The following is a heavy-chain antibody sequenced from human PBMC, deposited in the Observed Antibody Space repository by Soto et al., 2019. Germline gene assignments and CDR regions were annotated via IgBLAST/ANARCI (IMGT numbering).Heavy chain of an antibody. CDR2: ISGGGDTT. CDR3: AKGRGGSGSLTPRVDF. CDR1: GFTFNNYA. J-gene: IGHJ4*02. Sequence: VQLLECGGGLVQPGGSLRLSCAASGFTFNNYAMTWVRQAPGKGLEWVSAISGGGDTTSYADSVKGRFTVSRDGSKNTLYLQMSSLRAEDTAVYYCAKGRGGSGSLTPRVDFWGQGTLVTVSS. V-gene: IGHV3-23*01. D-gene: IGHD3-10*01.